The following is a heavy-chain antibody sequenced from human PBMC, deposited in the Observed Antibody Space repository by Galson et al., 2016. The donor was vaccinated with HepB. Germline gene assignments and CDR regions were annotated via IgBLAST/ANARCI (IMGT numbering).Heavy chain of an antibody. CDR1: GFTFSSYA. CDR3: ANRLPGVSPGRN. Sequence: SLRLSCAASGFTFSSYAMSWVRQAPGKGLEWVSVIGSTGIDTHYADSVRGRFTISRDTSKNTLYLQMNSLRAEDTAVYYCANRLPGVSPGRNWGQGTLVTVSS. V-gene: IGHV3-23*01. J-gene: IGHJ4*02. CDR2: IGSTGIDT. D-gene: IGHD2-21*01.